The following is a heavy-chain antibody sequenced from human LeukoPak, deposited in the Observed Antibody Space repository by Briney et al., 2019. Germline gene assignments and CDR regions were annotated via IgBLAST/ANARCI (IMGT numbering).Heavy chain of an antibody. D-gene: IGHD1-26*01. CDR2: INHSGST. CDR3: ARQESGVGATG. J-gene: IGHJ4*02. CDR1: GGSFSGYY. V-gene: IGHV4-34*01. Sequence: TSETLSLTCAVYGGSFSGYYWSWIRQPPGKGLEWIGEINHSGSTNYNPSLKSRVTISVDTSKNQFSLKLSSVTAADTAVYYCARQESGVGATGWGQGTLVTVSS.